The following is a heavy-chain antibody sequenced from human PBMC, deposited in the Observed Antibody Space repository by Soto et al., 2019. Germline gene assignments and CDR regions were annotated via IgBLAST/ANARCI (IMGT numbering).Heavy chain of an antibody. CDR1: GGSISSYY. V-gene: IGHV4-59*12. Sequence: PSETLSLTCTVSGGSISSYYWSWIRQPPGKGLEWIGYIYYSGSTNYNPSLRSRVTMSLDKSKNQLSLILYSVTAEDTGVYYCARYSAASGTYYFDYWGQGTLVTVSS. CDR2: IYYSGST. CDR3: ARYSAASGTYYFDY. J-gene: IGHJ4*01. D-gene: IGHD6-13*01.